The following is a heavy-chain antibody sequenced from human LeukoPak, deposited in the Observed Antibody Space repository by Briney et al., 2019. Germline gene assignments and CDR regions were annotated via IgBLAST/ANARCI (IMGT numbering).Heavy chain of an antibody. J-gene: IGHJ4*02. CDR1: GGSFSGYY. D-gene: IGHD6-13*01. CDR2: INHSGST. V-gene: IGHV4-34*01. CDR3: ARGLTAAAAIDY. Sequence: SETLSLTCAVSGGSFSGYYWSWIRQPPGKGLEWIGEINHSGSTNYNPSLKSLVTISVDTSKNQFSRKLSSVTAADTAVYYCARGLTAAAAIDYWGQGTLVTVSS.